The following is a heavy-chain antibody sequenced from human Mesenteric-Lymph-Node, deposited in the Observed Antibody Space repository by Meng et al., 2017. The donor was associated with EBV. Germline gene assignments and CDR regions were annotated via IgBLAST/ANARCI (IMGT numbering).Heavy chain of an antibody. D-gene: IGHD2/OR15-2a*01. Sequence: QVQLVQSGAEVKKPGASVKVSCKTSGYTFTSYDIHWVRQAAGQGLEWMGWMNPDSGNTAYAQKFQGRVTMTRDTSISTAYMELSSLRSDDTAVYYCVRGRVRIVQTFDYWGQGTLVTVSS. CDR1: GYTFTSYD. CDR2: MNPDSGNT. J-gene: IGHJ4*02. V-gene: IGHV1-8*01. CDR3: VRGRVRIVQTFDY.